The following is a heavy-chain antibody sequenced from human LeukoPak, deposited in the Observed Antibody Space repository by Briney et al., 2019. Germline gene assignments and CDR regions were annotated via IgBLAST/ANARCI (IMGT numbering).Heavy chain of an antibody. V-gene: IGHV1-69*13. D-gene: IGHD2-21*02. CDR1: GGTFSSYA. Sequence: SVRVSCKASGGTFSSYAISWVRQAAGQGLEWMGGIIPYFGTANYAQKFQGRVTITADESTSTAYMELSSLRSEDTAVHYCARDLGGPCGGDCYSQAPYAQREDDDYWGQGTLVTVSS. CDR3: ARDLGGPCGGDCYSQAPYAQREDDDY. J-gene: IGHJ4*02. CDR2: IIPYFGTA.